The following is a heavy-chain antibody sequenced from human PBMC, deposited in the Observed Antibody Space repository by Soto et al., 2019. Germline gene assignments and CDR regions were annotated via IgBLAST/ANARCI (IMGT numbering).Heavy chain of an antibody. J-gene: IGHJ4*02. CDR3: ARDPPQIIAAAVHFDS. CDR2: ISAYNGNT. D-gene: IGHD6-13*01. Sequence: ASVKVSCKTSGYTFTSYGISWLRQAPGQGLEWMGWISAYNGNTNDAQKLQGRFTMTTDTSTSTAYMELMSLRSADTRVYYCARDPPQIIAAAVHFDSWVQETLVTVSS. CDR1: GYTFTSYG. V-gene: IGHV1-18*04.